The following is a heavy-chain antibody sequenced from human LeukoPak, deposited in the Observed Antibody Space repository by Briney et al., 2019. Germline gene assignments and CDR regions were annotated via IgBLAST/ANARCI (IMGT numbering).Heavy chain of an antibody. V-gene: IGHV1-3*01. CDR3: ARDVPLQYLLDY. CDR1: GYTFTSYA. Sequence: GASVKVSCKASGYTFTSYAMHWVRQAPGQRLEWMGWINAGNGNTKYSQKFQGRVTITRDTSASTAYMELGSLRSEDTAVYYCARDVPLQYLLDYWGQGTLVTVSS. CDR2: INAGNGNT. J-gene: IGHJ4*02. D-gene: IGHD2/OR15-2a*01.